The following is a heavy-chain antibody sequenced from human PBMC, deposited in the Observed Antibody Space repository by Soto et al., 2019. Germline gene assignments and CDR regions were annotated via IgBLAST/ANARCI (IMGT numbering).Heavy chain of an antibody. Sequence: QVQLVQSGAEVQKPGSSVKVSCKASGGTFSSYAISWVRQAPGQGLEGMGGIIPISGTANYAQKFQGRVTITADESTSTAYMELSSLRSEDTAVYYCARSQGSSTSLEIYYYYYYGMDGWGQGTTVTVSS. V-gene: IGHV1-69*01. CDR2: IIPISGTA. D-gene: IGHD2-2*01. CDR3: ARSQGSSTSLEIYYYYYYGMDG. J-gene: IGHJ6*02. CDR1: GGTFSSYA.